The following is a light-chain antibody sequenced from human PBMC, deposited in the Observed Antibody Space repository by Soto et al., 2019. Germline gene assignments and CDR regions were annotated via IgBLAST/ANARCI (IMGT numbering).Light chain of an antibody. CDR2: EVT. J-gene: IGLJ3*02. CDR1: SSDVGHYKF. CDR3: SSYTTKSMVV. V-gene: IGLV2-14*01. Sequence: QSVLTQPASVSGSPGQSITISCTGTSSDVGHYKFVSWYQQHPGKAPKLMIYEVTNRPSGVSNRFSGSKSGNTASLSISGLQAEDEAEYYCSSYTTKSMVVFGGGTKLTVL.